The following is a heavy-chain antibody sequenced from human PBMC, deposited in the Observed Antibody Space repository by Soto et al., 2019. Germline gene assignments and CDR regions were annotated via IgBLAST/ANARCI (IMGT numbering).Heavy chain of an antibody. Sequence: SETQSLTCTFYVGSMSSFGYYWSCILQHPGKGLELIVYIYYSGSTYYNPSLKSRVTISVDTSKNQFSLKLSSVTAADTAVYYCARDRSVRSGFDPWAQGTLVTVSS. V-gene: IGHV4-31*03. CDR1: VGSMSSFGYY. D-gene: IGHD2-15*01. CDR3: ARDRSVRSGFDP. J-gene: IGHJ5*02. CDR2: IYYSGST.